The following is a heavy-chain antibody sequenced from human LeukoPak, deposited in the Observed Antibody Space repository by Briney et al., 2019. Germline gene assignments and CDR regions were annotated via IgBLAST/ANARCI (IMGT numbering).Heavy chain of an antibody. J-gene: IGHJ4*02. CDR1: GFTVSDKY. Sequence: PGGSLRLSCAASGFTVSDKYMSWVRQAPGEGLERVSLIYSGGDTFYADSVKGRFTISRDSSKNTLYLQMTSLRAEDTAVYYCARDSNSFPNYFDYWGQGTLVTVSS. V-gene: IGHV3-53*01. D-gene: IGHD2-21*01. CDR2: IYSGGDT. CDR3: ARDSNSFPNYFDY.